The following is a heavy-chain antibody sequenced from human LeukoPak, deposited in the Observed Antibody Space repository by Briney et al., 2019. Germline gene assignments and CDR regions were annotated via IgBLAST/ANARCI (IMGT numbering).Heavy chain of an antibody. D-gene: IGHD6-19*01. J-gene: IGHJ4*02. CDR1: GFTVSSNY. Sequence: GGSLRLSCAASGFTVSSNYMSWVRQAPGKGPEWVSVIYSGGSTYYADSVKGRFTISRDNSKNTLYLQMNSLGAEDTAVYYGARGPPSSGWYGYYFDYGGQGTRVTVSS. CDR3: ARGPPSSGWYGYYFDY. CDR2: IYSGGST. V-gene: IGHV3-53*01.